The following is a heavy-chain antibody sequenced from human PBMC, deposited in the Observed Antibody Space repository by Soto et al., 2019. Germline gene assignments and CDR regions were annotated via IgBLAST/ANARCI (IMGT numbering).Heavy chain of an antibody. Sequence: GGSLRLSCAASGFTFSGYGMHWVRQTPGKGLEWVAVISYDATNKYYADSVKGRFTISRDNSKNTLYLQMSSLRVEDTAVYYCAKRDGYYLDFWGPGTLVTVSS. D-gene: IGHD3-22*01. CDR1: GFTFSGYG. CDR2: ISYDATNK. J-gene: IGHJ4*02. CDR3: AKRDGYYLDF. V-gene: IGHV3-30*18.